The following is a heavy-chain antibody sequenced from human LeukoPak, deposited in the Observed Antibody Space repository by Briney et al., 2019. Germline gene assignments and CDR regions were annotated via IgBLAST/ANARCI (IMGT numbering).Heavy chain of an antibody. J-gene: IGHJ3*02. CDR3: VRDNILGSSWLDAFDI. CDR2: TYYRSKRYN. Sequence: SQTLSLTCAISGDSVSSNSAAWNWIRQSPSRGLEWLGRTYYRSKRYNDYAVSVKSRITINPDTSKNQFSLQLNSVTPEDTAVYYCVRDNILGSSWLDAFDIWGQGTMVTVSS. V-gene: IGHV6-1*01. D-gene: IGHD6-13*01. CDR1: GDSVSSNSAA.